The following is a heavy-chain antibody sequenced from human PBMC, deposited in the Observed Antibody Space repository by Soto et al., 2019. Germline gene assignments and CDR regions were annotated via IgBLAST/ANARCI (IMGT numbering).Heavy chain of an antibody. Sequence: QVQLQESGPGLVKPSGTLSLTCAVSGGSISSSNWWSWVRQPPGKGLEWIGEIYHSGSTNYNPSLKSRVTISVDTSKNQFSLKLSSVTAADTAVYYCARERRDGYKHYFDYWGQGTLVTVSS. CDR1: GGSISSSNW. CDR3: ARERRDGYKHYFDY. J-gene: IGHJ4*02. D-gene: IGHD5-12*01. V-gene: IGHV4-4*02. CDR2: IYHSGST.